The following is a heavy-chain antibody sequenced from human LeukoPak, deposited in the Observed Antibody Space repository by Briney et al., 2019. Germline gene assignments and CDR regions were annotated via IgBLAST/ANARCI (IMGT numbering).Heavy chain of an antibody. V-gene: IGHV3-9*01. CDR3: AKDFKAVAGGMDV. CDR2: ISWNSGSI. D-gene: IGHD6-19*01. CDR1: GFTFDDYA. Sequence: GGSLRLSCAAPGFTFDDYAMHWVRQAPGKGLEWVSGISWNSGSIGYADSVKGRFTISRDNAKNSLYLQMNSLRAEDTALYYCAKDFKAVAGGMDVWGQGTTVTVSS. J-gene: IGHJ6*02.